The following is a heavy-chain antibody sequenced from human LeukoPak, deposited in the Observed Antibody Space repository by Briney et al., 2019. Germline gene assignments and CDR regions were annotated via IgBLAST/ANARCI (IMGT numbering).Heavy chain of an antibody. J-gene: IGHJ4*02. Sequence: PSETLSLTCTVSGGFISSHYWTWIRQPPGKGLEWIGYIYYGGSTNYNPPLKSRVTISVDASKNQLSLMLTSVTAADTAVYYCARQKFCSGVTCYPDYWGQGTLVTVSS. CDR1: GGFISSHY. CDR2: IYYGGST. D-gene: IGHD2-15*01. CDR3: ARQKFCSGVTCYPDY. V-gene: IGHV4-59*08.